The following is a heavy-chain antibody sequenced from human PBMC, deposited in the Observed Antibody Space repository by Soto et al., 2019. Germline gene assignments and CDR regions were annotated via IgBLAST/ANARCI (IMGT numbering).Heavy chain of an antibody. CDR3: TTDRRGYYLYFDY. J-gene: IGHJ4*02. CDR2: IKSKTDGGTT. CDR1: GFTFSNAW. V-gene: IGHV3-15*07. D-gene: IGHD3-22*01. Sequence: EVQLVESGGGLVNPGGSLRLSCAASGFTFSNAWMNWVRQAPGKGLEWVGRIKSKTDGGTTDYAAPVKGRFTISRDDSKNTLYLQMNSLKTEDTAVYYCTTDRRGYYLYFDYWGQGTLVTVSS.